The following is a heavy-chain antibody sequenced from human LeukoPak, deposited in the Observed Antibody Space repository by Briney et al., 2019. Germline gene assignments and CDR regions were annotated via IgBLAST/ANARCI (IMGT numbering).Heavy chain of an antibody. CDR3: ARASRSGSYFFY. Sequence: GSLRLSCAASGFTFSDHYMDWVRQTPGKGLEWVGRSRNKANSYTTEYAASVKGRFTISRDDSKNSLSLQMNSLKTDDTAVYYCARASRSGSYFFYWGQGTLVTVSS. CDR2: SRNKANSYTT. J-gene: IGHJ4*02. CDR1: GFTFSDHY. D-gene: IGHD1-26*01. V-gene: IGHV3-72*01.